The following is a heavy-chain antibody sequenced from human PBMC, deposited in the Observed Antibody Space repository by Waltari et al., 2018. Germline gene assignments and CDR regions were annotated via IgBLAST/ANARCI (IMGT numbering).Heavy chain of an antibody. Sequence: QVQLQESGPGLVKPSETLSLTCTVSGGSISSYYWSWIRQPPGKGLEWIGYIYYSGSTNYNPSLKSRVTISVDTSKNQFSLKLSSVTAADTAVYYCARESWSGADYWGQGTLVTVSS. CDR2: IYYSGST. D-gene: IGHD3-3*01. V-gene: IGHV4-59*01. CDR3: ARESWSGADY. CDR1: GGSISSYY. J-gene: IGHJ4*02.